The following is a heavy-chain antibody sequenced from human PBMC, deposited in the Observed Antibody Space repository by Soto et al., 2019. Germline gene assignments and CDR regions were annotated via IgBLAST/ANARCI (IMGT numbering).Heavy chain of an antibody. Sequence: SETLSLTCTVSGGSISSYYWSWIRQPPGKGLEWIGYIYYSGSTYCNPSLKSRVTMSVDTSKNQLSLNLSSVTAADTAVYYCAKHIYGGYFQYYTVDVWGRGTTVTVSS. V-gene: IGHV4-59*08. CDR3: AKHIYGGYFQYYTVDV. D-gene: IGHD2-21*02. CDR2: IYYSGST. CDR1: GGSISSYY. J-gene: IGHJ6*02.